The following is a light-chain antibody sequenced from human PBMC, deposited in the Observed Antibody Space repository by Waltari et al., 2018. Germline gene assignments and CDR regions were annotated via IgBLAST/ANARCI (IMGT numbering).Light chain of an antibody. J-gene: IGLJ3*02. CDR3: CSYVGGSTWV. V-gene: IGLV2-23*01. CDR2: DDN. CDR1: SRYVGLHHL. Sequence: QSALTQPASVSGSPGQSTTTPCTGISRYVGLHHLVPLYQHLPGKAPQLIINDDNKAPSVVSNRFSGSKSGTTASLTVSELQTDDEADYYCCSYVGGSTWVFGGGTKLTVL.